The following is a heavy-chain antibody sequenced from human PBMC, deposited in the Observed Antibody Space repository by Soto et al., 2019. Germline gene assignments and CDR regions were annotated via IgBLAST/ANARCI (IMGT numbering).Heavy chain of an antibody. CDR1: GGPISSYY. V-gene: IGHV4-59*01. CDR2: IYYSGST. CDR3: ARSYGASFDY. Sequence: PSETLSLTCTVSGGPISSYYWSWIRQPPGKGLEWIGYIYYSGSTNYNPSLKSRATISVDTSKNQFSLKLSSVTAADTAVYYCARSYGASFDYWGQGTLVTVAS. J-gene: IGHJ4*02. D-gene: IGHD4-17*01.